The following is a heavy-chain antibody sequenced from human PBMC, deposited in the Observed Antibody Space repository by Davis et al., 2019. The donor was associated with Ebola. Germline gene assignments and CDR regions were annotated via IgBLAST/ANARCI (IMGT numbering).Heavy chain of an antibody. CDR2: IYYSGST. CDR1: GGSISSYY. CDR3: ARGYGDYGAYYFDY. D-gene: IGHD4-17*01. Sequence: SETLSLTCTVSGGSISSYYWSWIRQPPGKGLEWIGYIYYSGSTNYNPSLKSRVTISVDTSKNQFSLKLSSVTAADTAVYYCARGYGDYGAYYFDYWGQGTLVTVSS. J-gene: IGHJ4*02. V-gene: IGHV4-59*01.